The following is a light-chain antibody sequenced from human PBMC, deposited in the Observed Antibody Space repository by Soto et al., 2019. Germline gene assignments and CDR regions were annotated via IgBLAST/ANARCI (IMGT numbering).Light chain of an antibody. V-gene: IGKV1-39*01. CDR2: SAS. CDR3: QQSLTMPIT. CDR1: QSINNY. J-gene: IGKJ5*01. Sequence: DIQMTQSPASLSVSEGDRVTITCRASQSINNYLNWYLQRPGQAPKLLIRSASTLQRGVPSRFSGSGSRTEFTLTIADLQPDDFGTYYCQQSLTMPITFGHGTRLEIK.